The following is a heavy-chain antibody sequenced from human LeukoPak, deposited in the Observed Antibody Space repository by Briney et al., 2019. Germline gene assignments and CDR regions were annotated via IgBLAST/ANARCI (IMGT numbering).Heavy chain of an antibody. CDR1: GFTFSSYA. D-gene: IGHD6-13*01. CDR2: ISGSGGST. J-gene: IGHJ6*03. Sequence: GGSLRLSCAASGFTFSSYAMSWVRQAPGKGLEWVSAISGSGGSTYYADSVKGRFTISRDNSKNSLYLQMNSLRAEDTAVYYCARDPSSSWYDYYYMDVWGKGTTVTVSS. V-gene: IGHV3-23*01. CDR3: ARDPSSSWYDYYYMDV.